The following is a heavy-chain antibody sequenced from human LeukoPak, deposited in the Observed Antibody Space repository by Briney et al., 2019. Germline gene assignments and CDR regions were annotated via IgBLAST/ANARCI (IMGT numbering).Heavy chain of an antibody. Sequence: PGGSLRLSCAASGFTFSSYEMNWVRQAPGKGLEWVSYISSSGSTIYYADSVKGRFTISRDNAKNSLYLQMNSLRAEDTAVYYCAKMGDLNNFDYWGQGTLVTVSS. CDR2: ISSSGSTI. V-gene: IGHV3-48*03. CDR1: GFTFSSYE. CDR3: AKMGDLNNFDY. D-gene: IGHD3-16*01. J-gene: IGHJ4*02.